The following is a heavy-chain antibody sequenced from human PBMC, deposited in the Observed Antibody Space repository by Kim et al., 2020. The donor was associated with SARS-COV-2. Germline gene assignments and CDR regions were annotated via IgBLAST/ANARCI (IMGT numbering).Heavy chain of an antibody. D-gene: IGHD2-2*02. J-gene: IGHJ4*02. CDR2: ISGSSTYT. CDR1: GFTFSDYY. CDR3: ARVHSYTQFYFDY. Sequence: GGSLRLSCAASGFTFSDYYMSWIRQAPGKGLEWFSYISGSSTYTDYADSVKGRFTISRDSAKNSLYLQMNSLRAEDTAVYYCARVHSYTQFYFDYWGQGTLVTVSS. V-gene: IGHV3-11*05.